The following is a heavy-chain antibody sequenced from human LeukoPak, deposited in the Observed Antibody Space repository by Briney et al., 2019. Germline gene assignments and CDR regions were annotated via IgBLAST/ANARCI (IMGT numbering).Heavy chain of an antibody. CDR1: GGSISRYY. J-gene: IGHJ3*02. V-gene: IGHV4-59*01. D-gene: IGHD1-20*01. Sequence: SETLSLTCTVSGGSISRYYWSWVRRPPGKGLEYIGNIYYSGSTNYNPSLKSRVTISLDTSRSQFSLKLTSVTAADTAVYYCARELYNWNGRRHAIDIWGQGTMVTVSS. CDR3: ARELYNWNGRRHAIDI. CDR2: IYYSGST.